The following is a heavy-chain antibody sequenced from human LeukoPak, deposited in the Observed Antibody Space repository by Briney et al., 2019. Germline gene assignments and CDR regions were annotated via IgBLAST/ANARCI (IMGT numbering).Heavy chain of an antibody. CDR2: ISYDGSTK. D-gene: IGHD5-18*01. J-gene: IGHJ6*02. CDR3: AKGDEYNNGALGGMDV. CDR1: GFTFSSYA. V-gene: IGHV3-30*04. Sequence: GGSLRLSCAASGFTFSSYAMHWVRQAPGKGLEWVAVISYDGSTKYYADSVKGRFTISRDNSKNTLYLQMNSLRAEDTAVYYCAKGDEYNNGALGGMDVWGQGTTVTVSS.